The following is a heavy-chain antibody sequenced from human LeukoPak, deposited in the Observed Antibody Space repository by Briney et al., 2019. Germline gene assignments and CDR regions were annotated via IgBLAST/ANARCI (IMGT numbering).Heavy chain of an antibody. Sequence: SGPTLLNPPPTLTLTCTFSGFSLSTSGVGVGWIRQPPGKALEWLSLIYWDDDKRYSPSLKSRLTITQDTSKNQVVLTMTNMDPVDTATYYCAHRPLGDYYFDYWGQGTLVTVSS. V-gene: IGHV2-5*02. CDR2: IYWDDDK. CDR3: AHRPLGDYYFDY. J-gene: IGHJ4*02. D-gene: IGHD2-21*02. CDR1: GFSLSTSGVG.